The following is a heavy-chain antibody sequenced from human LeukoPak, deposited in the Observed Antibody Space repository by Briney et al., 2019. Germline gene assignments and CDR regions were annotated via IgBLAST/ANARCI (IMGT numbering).Heavy chain of an antibody. J-gene: IGHJ5*02. V-gene: IGHV4-59*01. CDR3: ARHRYYYDSSGYYYQP. CDR1: GASISSYY. CDR2: IYYSGST. D-gene: IGHD3-22*01. Sequence: PSETLSLTCAVSGASISSYYWSLIRQPPGKGLEWIGYIYYSGSTNYNPSLKSRVTISVDTSKNQFSLRLSSVTAADTAVYYCARHRYYYDSSGYYYQPWGQGTLVTVSS.